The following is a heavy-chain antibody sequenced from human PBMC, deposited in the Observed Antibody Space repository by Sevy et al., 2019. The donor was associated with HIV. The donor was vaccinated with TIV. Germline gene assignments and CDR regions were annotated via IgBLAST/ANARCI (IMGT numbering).Heavy chain of an antibody. Sequence: SETLSLTCTVSGGSISSGDYYWSWIRQPPGKGLEWIGYIYYSGSTYYNPSLKSRVTISVDTSKNQFSLKLSSVTAAETAVYYCARSKPPSKKYYYDSSGYYYAGGYFDYWGQGTLVTVSS. V-gene: IGHV4-30-4*02. CDR2: IYYSGST. CDR1: GGSISSGDYY. J-gene: IGHJ4*02. D-gene: IGHD3-22*01. CDR3: ARSKPPSKKYYYDSSGYYYAGGYFDY.